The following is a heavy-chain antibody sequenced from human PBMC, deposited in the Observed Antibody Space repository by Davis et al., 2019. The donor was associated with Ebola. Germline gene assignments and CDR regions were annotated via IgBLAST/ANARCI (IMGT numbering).Heavy chain of an antibody. Sequence: ASVKVSCKASGYTFTSYGISWVRQAPGQGLEWMGWISAYNGNTNYAQKFQGRVTITADKSTSTAYMELSSLRSEDTAVYYCARGHGAADGERWGQGTLVTVSS. J-gene: IGHJ4*02. V-gene: IGHV1-18*01. CDR2: ISAYNGNT. CDR1: GYTFTSYG. D-gene: IGHD6-13*01. CDR3: ARGHGAADGER.